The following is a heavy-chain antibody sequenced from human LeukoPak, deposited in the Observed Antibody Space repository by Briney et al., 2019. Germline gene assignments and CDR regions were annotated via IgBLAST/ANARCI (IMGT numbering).Heavy chain of an antibody. CDR2: IYASGST. Sequence: SETLSLTCTVSGGSISSYYWSWIRQPAGKGLEWIGRIYASGSTNYNPSLKSRVTMSVDTSKSQFSLKLISVTAADTAVYYCVRDPRGIVGANHNWFDPWGQGTLVTVSS. D-gene: IGHD1-26*01. V-gene: IGHV4-4*07. CDR1: GGSISSYY. CDR3: VRDPRGIVGANHNWFDP. J-gene: IGHJ5*02.